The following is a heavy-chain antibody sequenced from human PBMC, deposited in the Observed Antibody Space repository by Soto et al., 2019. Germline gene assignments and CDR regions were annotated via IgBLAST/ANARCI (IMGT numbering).Heavy chain of an antibody. Sequence: SETLSLTCTVSGGSISSYYWSWIRQPPGKGLEWIGYIYYSGSTNYNPSLKSRVTISVDTSKNQFSLKLSSVTAADTAVYYCASMTTALDWFDPWGQGTLVTVSS. J-gene: IGHJ5*02. CDR2: IYYSGST. CDR3: ASMTTALDWFDP. D-gene: IGHD4-17*01. V-gene: IGHV4-59*08. CDR1: GGSISSYY.